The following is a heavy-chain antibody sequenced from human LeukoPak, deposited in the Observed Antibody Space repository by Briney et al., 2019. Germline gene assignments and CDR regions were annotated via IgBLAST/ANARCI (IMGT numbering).Heavy chain of an antibody. CDR2: IYHSGST. CDR1: GYSISSGYY. J-gene: IGHJ6*03. D-gene: IGHD2-21*01. CDR3: ARGGVWPNYYYYMDV. V-gene: IGHV4-38-2*01. Sequence: SETLSLTCAVSGYSISSGYYWGWIRQPPGKGLEWIGSIYHSGSTYYNPSLKSRVTISVDTSKNQFSLKLSSVTAADTAVYYCARGGVWPNYYYYMDVWGKGATVTVSS.